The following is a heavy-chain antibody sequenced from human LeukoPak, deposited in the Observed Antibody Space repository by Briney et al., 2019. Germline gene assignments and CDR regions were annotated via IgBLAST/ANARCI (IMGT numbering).Heavy chain of an antibody. CDR3: ARANRMITFGGVIAEFDY. J-gene: IGHJ4*02. CDR1: GYTFTSYG. V-gene: IGHV1-18*04. Sequence: GASVKVSCKASGYTFTSYGISWVRQAPGQGLEWMGWTSAYNGNTNYAQKLQGRVTMTTDTSTSTAYMELRSLRSDDTAVYYCARANRMITFGGVIAEFDYWGQGTLVTVSS. CDR2: TSAYNGNT. D-gene: IGHD3-16*02.